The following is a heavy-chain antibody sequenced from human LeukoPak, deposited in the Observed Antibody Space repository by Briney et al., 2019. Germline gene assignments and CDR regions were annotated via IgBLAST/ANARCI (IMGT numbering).Heavy chain of an antibody. V-gene: IGHV4-34*01. CDR3: ARKLGDFWSGYEVGWFDP. Sequence: SETLSLTCAVYGGSFSGYYWSWIRQPPGKGLEWIGEINDSGSTNYNPSLKSRVTISVDTSKNQFSLKLSSVTAADTAVYYCARKLGDFWSGYEVGWFDPWGQGTLVTVSS. CDR2: INDSGST. CDR1: GGSFSGYY. J-gene: IGHJ5*02. D-gene: IGHD3-3*01.